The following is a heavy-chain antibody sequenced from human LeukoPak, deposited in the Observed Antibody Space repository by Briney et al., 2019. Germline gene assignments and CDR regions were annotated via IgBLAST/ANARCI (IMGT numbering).Heavy chain of an antibody. Sequence: GGSLRLSCAASGFTFSSYSMNWVRQAPGKGLEWVSSISSSSSYIYYADSVKGRFTISRDNAKNSLYLQMNSLRAEDTAVYYCARASQLFGYFDYWGQGTLVTVSS. V-gene: IGHV3-21*04. CDR1: GFTFSSYS. CDR3: ARASQLFGYFDY. D-gene: IGHD2-2*01. CDR2: ISSSSSYI. J-gene: IGHJ4*02.